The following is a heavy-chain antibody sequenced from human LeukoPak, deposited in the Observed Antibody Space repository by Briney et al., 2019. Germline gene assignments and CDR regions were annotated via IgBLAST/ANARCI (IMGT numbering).Heavy chain of an antibody. D-gene: IGHD3-3*01. Sequence: PGGSLRLYCTASGFTFGDYAMSWFRQAPGKGLVWVVYLRSKAYGGTTEYAASVKGRFTISRDDSQSIAYLKMNSLKTEYTAVYYCTRDPGVTIFGVVPPPDYWGQGTLVTVSS. V-gene: IGHV3-49*03. J-gene: IGHJ4*02. CDR1: GFTFGDYA. CDR2: LRSKAYGGTT. CDR3: TRDPGVTIFGVVPPPDY.